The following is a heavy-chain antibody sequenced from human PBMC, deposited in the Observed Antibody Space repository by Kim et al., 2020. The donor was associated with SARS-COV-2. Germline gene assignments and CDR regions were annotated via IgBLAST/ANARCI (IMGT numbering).Heavy chain of an antibody. CDR1: GGSISSSSYY. Sequence: SETLSLTCTVSGGSISSSSYYWGWIRQPPGKGLEWIGSIYYSGSTYYNPSLKSRVTISVDTSKNQFSLKLSSVTAADTAVYYCARVVPAAMNNFDYWGQGTLVTVSS. J-gene: IGHJ4*02. D-gene: IGHD2-2*01. V-gene: IGHV4-39*01. CDR2: IYYSGST. CDR3: ARVVPAAMNNFDY.